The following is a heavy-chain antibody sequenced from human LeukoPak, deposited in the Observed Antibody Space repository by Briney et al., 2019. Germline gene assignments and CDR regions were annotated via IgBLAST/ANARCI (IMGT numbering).Heavy chain of an antibody. CDR2: IYDNGNK. CDR3: AKYFCTGGICYYFDH. V-gene: IGHV4-59*11. J-gene: IGHJ4*02. Sequence: PSETLSLTCTVSGVSISGHYWSWMRQPPGKGLEWIGYIYDNGNKNYNPSLKSRITMSVDASKNQFSLKLSSVTAADTAIYYCAKYFCTGGICYYFDHWGQGALVTVSS. D-gene: IGHD2-8*02. CDR1: GVSISGHY.